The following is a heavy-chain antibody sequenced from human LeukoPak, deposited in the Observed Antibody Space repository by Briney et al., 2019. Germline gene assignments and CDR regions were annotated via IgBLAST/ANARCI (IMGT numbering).Heavy chain of an antibody. CDR3: ARAVTRPQFDY. V-gene: IGHV4-39*07. CDR1: GGSISSSSYY. CDR2: IYYSGST. Sequence: SETLSLTCTVSGGSISSSSYYWGWIRQPPGKGLEWIGSIYYSGSTYYNPSLKSRVTISVDTSKNQFSLKLSSVTAADTALYYCARAVTRPQFDYWGQGTLVTVSS. J-gene: IGHJ4*02. D-gene: IGHD4-11*01.